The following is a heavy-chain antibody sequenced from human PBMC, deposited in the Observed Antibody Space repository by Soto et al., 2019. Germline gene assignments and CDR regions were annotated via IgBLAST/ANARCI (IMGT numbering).Heavy chain of an antibody. D-gene: IGHD3-16*02. CDR2: IYYSGST. Sequence: SETLSLTCTVSGGSISSSIYYWGCIRQPPGKGLEWIGSIYYSGSTYYNPSLKSRVTISVDTSKNQFSLKLSSVTAADTAVYYCARHYDYIWGSYRYIDYWGQGTLVTVSS. CDR1: GGSISSSIYY. J-gene: IGHJ4*02. CDR3: ARHYDYIWGSYRYIDY. V-gene: IGHV4-39*01.